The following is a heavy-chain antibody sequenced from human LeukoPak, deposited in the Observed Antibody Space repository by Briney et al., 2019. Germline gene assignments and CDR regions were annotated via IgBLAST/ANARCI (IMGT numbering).Heavy chain of an antibody. V-gene: IGHV4-38-2*02. CDR1: YYSISSGYF. D-gene: IGHD2-21*01. Sequence: PSETLSLTCTASYYSISSGYFWGWIRQPPGKGLEWIGIIYHSESGYYNPSLRSRVTISVDTSNNQFSLKLTSVTAADTAVYYCTRVGGGVTFSWFDPWGQGILVTVSS. CDR3: TRVGGGVTFSWFDP. CDR2: IYHSESG. J-gene: IGHJ5*02.